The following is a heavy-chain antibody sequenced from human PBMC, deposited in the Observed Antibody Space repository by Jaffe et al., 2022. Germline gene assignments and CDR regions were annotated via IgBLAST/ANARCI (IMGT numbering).Heavy chain of an antibody. CDR3: ASPKDYGSGSFDY. CDR2: IYSGGST. CDR1: GFTVSSNY. Sequence: EVQLVESGGGLVQPGGSLRLSCAASGFTVSSNYMSWVRQAPGKGLEWVSVIYSGGSTYYADSVKGRFTISRHNSKNTLYLQMNSLRAEDTAVYYCASPKDYGSGSFDYWGQGTLVTVSS. J-gene: IGHJ4*02. V-gene: IGHV3-53*04. D-gene: IGHD3-10*01.